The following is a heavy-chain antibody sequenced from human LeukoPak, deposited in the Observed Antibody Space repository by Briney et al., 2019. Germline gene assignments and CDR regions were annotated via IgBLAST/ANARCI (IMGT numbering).Heavy chain of an antibody. CDR3: ANYGDYANGGAFDI. J-gene: IGHJ3*02. CDR2: IRYDGSNK. CDR1: GFTFSSYG. Sequence: GGSLRLSCAASGFTFSSYGMHWVRQAPGKGLEWVAFIRYDGSNKYYADSVKGRFTISRDNSKNTLYLQMNSLRAEDTAVYYCANYGDYANGGAFDIWGQGTMVTASS. V-gene: IGHV3-30*02. D-gene: IGHD4-17*01.